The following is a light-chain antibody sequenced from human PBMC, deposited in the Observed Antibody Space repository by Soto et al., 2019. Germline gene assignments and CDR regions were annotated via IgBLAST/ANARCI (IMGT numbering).Light chain of an antibody. CDR3: QQYDDFPL. V-gene: IGKV1-33*01. J-gene: IGKJ3*01. CDR1: HDIRNH. CDR2: DAS. Sequence: DIQMTQSPSSLSASVGDRVTITCQASHDIRNHLNWYQQKPGKAPKRLIYDASNLEIGVPSRFRGSGSGTDFSFTISSLQPEDIATYYCQQYDDFPLFGTGTKVEIK.